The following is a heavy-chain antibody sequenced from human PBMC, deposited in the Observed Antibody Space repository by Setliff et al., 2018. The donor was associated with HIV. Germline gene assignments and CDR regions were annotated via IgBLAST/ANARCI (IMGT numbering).Heavy chain of an antibody. J-gene: IGHJ4*02. CDR2: IIPIFGTA. CDR3: ARVISYCSGGSCPNYYFDY. CDR1: GGAFSSYA. V-gene: IGHV1-69*05. D-gene: IGHD2-15*01. Sequence: ASVKVSCKASGGAFSSYAISWVRQAPGQGLEWMGGIIPIFGTANYAQKFQGRVTITTDESTSTAYMELSSLRSEDTAVYYCARVISYCSGGSCPNYYFDYWGQGTLVTVSS.